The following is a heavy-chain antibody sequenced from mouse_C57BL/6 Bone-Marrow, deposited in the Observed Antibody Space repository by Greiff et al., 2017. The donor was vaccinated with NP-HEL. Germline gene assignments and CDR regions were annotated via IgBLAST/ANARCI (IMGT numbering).Heavy chain of an antibody. Sequence: QVQLKESGAELVRPGTSVKVSCKASGYAFTNYLIEWVKQRPGQGLEWIGVINPGSGGTNYNEKFKGKATLTADKSSSTAYMQLSSLTSEDSAVYFCARGVWLRRVVDYWGQGTSVTVSS. CDR2: INPGSGGT. V-gene: IGHV1-54*01. J-gene: IGHJ4*01. CDR1: GYAFTNYL. D-gene: IGHD2-2*01. CDR3: ARGVWLRRVVDY.